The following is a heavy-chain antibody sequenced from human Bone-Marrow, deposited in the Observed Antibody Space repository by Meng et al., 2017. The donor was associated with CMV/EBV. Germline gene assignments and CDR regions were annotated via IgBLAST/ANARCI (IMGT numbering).Heavy chain of an antibody. V-gene: IGHV3-30*02. CDR1: GFTFSSYG. Sequence: GGSLRLSCAASGFTFSSYGMHWVRQAPGKGLEWVAFIRYDGSNKYYADSVKGRFTISRGNSKNTLYLQMNSLRAEDTAVYYCARVVRGGKYGSYYFDYWGQGTLVTVSS. CDR2: IRYDGSNK. J-gene: IGHJ4*02. D-gene: IGHD3-10*01. CDR3: ARVVRGGKYGSYYFDY.